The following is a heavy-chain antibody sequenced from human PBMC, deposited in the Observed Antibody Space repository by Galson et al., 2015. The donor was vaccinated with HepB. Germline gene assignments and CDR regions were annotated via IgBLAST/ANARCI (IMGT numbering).Heavy chain of an antibody. CDR2: IKSKIDGGTT. CDR1: GFTFTYSW. CDR3: TTGVAARGDWYFDL. J-gene: IGHJ2*01. V-gene: IGHV3-15*01. D-gene: IGHD6-13*01. Sequence: SLRLSCAASGFTFTYSWMNWVRQAPGKGLEWVGRIKSKIDGGTTDYAAPVKGRFSISRDDSKNALYLEMNSLKSEDTAVYYCTTGVAARGDWYFDLWGRGTLVTVSS.